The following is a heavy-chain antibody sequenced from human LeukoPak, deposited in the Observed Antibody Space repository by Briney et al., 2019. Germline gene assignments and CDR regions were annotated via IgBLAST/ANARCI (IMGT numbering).Heavy chain of an antibody. V-gene: IGHV1-2*02. J-gene: IGHJ5*02. CDR3: ARDPDYYDSSGYPS. CDR1: GYTLTDSY. Sequence: ASVKVSCKASGYTLTDSYMHWVRQAPGQGLEWLAWINPNSGDTNYAQKLQGRVTMTTDTSTSTAYMELRSLRSDDTAVYYCARDPDYYDSSGYPSWGQGTLVTVSS. D-gene: IGHD3-22*01. CDR2: INPNSGDT.